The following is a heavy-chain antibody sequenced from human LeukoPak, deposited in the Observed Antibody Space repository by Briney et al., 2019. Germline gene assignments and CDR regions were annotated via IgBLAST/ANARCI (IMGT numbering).Heavy chain of an antibody. CDR1: GFTFSDYY. D-gene: IGHD6-13*01. CDR3: ARDLAPVIAAAGVGNWFDP. CDR2: IKGTGLTT. J-gene: IGHJ5*02. V-gene: IGHV3-11*04. Sequence: GGSLRLSCAASGFTFSDYYMSWIRQAPGKGLEWISNIKGTGLTTYYADSVKGRFTISRDNAKNSLYLQMNSLRAEDTAVYYCARDLAPVIAAAGVGNWFDPWGQGTLVTVSS.